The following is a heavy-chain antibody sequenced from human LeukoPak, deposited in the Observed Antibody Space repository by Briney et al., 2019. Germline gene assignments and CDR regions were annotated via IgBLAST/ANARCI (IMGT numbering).Heavy chain of an antibody. D-gene: IGHD6-25*01. CDR2: ISAGGDTT. CDR1: GGSISSSN. CDR3: AAISYSGTWPVGY. Sequence: ETLSLTCAVSGGSISSSNWWSWVRQAPGEGLEWVSGISAGGDTTYTADSVRGRFTISRDNSNNTLYLQMSTLTAEDTAVYYCAAISYSGTWPVGYWGQGILVTVTA. J-gene: IGHJ4*02. V-gene: IGHV3-23*01.